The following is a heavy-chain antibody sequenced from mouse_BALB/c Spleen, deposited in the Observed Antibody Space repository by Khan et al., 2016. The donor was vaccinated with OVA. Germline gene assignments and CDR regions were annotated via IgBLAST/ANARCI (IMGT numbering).Heavy chain of an antibody. J-gene: IGHJ3*01. CDR3: ARGNYYGSSSWFGY. CDR2: ILPGSGRN. D-gene: IGHD1-1*01. V-gene: IGHV1-9*01. CDR1: GYTFSSYW. Sequence: VQLKQSGAELMKPGASVKISCKATGYTFSSYWLEWVKQRPGHGLEWIGEILPGSGRNNYNEKFKGKATFTADTSSNTAYMQLSNLTSDDSAVYYCARGNYYGSSSWFGYWGQGTLVTVSA.